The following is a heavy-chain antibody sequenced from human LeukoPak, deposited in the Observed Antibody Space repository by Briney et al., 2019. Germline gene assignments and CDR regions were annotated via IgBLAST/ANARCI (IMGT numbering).Heavy chain of an antibody. CDR1: GGSISSYY. Sequence: SETLSLTCTVSGGSISSYYWSWIRQPPGKGLEWIGYIYYSGSTYYNPSLKSRVTISVDRSKNQFSLKLSSVTAADTAVYYCARYCSSTSCSSSYYFDYWGQGTLVTVSS. CDR2: IYYSGST. D-gene: IGHD2-2*01. J-gene: IGHJ4*02. CDR3: ARYCSSTSCSSSYYFDY. V-gene: IGHV4-59*12.